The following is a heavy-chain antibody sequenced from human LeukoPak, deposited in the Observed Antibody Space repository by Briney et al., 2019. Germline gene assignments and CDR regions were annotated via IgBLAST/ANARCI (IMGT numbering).Heavy chain of an antibody. D-gene: IGHD3-10*01. CDR1: GFSFSNHG. J-gene: IGHJ4*02. CDR2: IWDDGNNK. Sequence: GGSLRLSCAASGFSFSNHGMHWVRQAPGKRLEWVAVIWDDGNNKRYANSVNGRFTISRDNSENTLYLQMNGLTAEDTAMYYCARDLGELSSEWGQGTLVTVSS. V-gene: IGHV3-33*01. CDR3: ARDLGELSSE.